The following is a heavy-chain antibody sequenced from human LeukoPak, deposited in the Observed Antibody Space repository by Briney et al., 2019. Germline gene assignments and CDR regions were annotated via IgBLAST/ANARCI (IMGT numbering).Heavy chain of an antibody. CDR1: GFTFSSYG. V-gene: IGHV3-30*02. D-gene: IGHD3-9*01. J-gene: IGHJ6*03. Sequence: GGSLRLSCAASGFTFSSYGMHWVRQAPGKGLEWVAFRRYDGSNKYYADSVKGRFTISRDNSKTTLYLQMTGLRAEDTAVYYCATDKPYYDILTGHQRPYYMDVWGKGTTVTVSS. CDR3: ATDKPYYDILTGHQRPYYMDV. CDR2: RRYDGSNK.